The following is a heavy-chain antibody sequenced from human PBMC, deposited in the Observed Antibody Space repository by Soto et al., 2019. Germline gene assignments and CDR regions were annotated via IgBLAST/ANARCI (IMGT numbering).Heavy chain of an antibody. CDR1: SFSISSGYY. CDR3: ASSVSTACYPPWGLQLFDL. J-gene: IGHJ5*02. Sequence: PSETLSLTCAVSSFSISSGYYWGWVRQPPGKGLEWIGSIYHSGTTNYSPSLESLVTISMDTSKNQFSLPLKSVTAADAAVYYCASSVSTACYPPWGLQLFDLWGQGSLVTVST. CDR2: IYHSGTT. D-gene: IGHD2-2*01. V-gene: IGHV4-38-2*01.